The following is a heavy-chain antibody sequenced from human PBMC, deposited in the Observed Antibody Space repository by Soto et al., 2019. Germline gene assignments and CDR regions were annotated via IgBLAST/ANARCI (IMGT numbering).Heavy chain of an antibody. Sequence: GGSLRLSCAASGFTFSSHWMSWVRQAQGKGLEWVANIKQDGSEKYYVDSVKGRFTISRDNAKNSLYLQMNSLRAEDTSVYYCARIQSSSWYGYYFDYWGQGTLVTVSS. CDR1: GFTFSSHW. CDR2: IKQDGSEK. D-gene: IGHD6-13*01. J-gene: IGHJ4*02. CDR3: ARIQSSSWYGYYFDY. V-gene: IGHV3-7*01.